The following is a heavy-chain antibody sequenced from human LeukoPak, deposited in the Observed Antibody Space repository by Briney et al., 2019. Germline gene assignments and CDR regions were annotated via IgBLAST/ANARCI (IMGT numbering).Heavy chain of an antibody. CDR3: ARGAYGSGTYHDFDI. D-gene: IGHD3-10*01. CDR2: IKQDESEK. V-gene: IGHV3-7*02. CDR1: GFTFTSYW. Sequence: GGSLRLSCAASGFTFTSYWMTWVRQAPGKGLEWVASIKQDESEKYYVDSVRGRFTISRDNAKNSLYLQMNSLRAEDTAVYYCARGAYGSGTYHDFDIWGQGTMVTVSS. J-gene: IGHJ3*02.